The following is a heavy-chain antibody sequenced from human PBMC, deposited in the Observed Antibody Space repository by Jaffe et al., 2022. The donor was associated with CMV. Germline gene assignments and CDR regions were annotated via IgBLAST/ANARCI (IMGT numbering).Heavy chain of an antibody. CDR2: ISWDGGST. CDR1: GFTFDDYT. CDR3: AKDTRQDYYDSSGYYQYWYFDL. J-gene: IGHJ2*01. D-gene: IGHD3-22*01. Sequence: EVQLVESGGVVVQPGGSLRLSCAASGFTFDDYTMHWVRQAPGKGLEWVSLISWDGGSTYYADSVKGRFTISRDNSKNSLYLQMNSLRTEDTALYYCAKDTRQDYYDSSGYYQYWYFDLWGRGTLVTVSS. V-gene: IGHV3-43*01.